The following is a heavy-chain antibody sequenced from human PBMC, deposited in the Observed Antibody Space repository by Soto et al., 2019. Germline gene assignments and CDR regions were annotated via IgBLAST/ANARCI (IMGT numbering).Heavy chain of an antibody. V-gene: IGHV3-30*18. J-gene: IGHJ5*02. Sequence: GGSLRLSCAASGITFNSYAMHWVRQAPGKGLEWVALISYDGNHKFYANSVRGRFTISRDSSKSTLFLQMGSLRPEDTAVYYFAKTLGAFAFRSRPDFGTWDQETLVRVSS. CDR1: GITFNSYA. D-gene: IGHD3-3*01. CDR3: AKTLGAFAFRSRPDFGT. CDR2: ISYDGNHK.